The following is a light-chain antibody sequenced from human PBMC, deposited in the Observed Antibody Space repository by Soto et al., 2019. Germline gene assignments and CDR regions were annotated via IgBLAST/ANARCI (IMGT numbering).Light chain of an antibody. CDR2: ATS. V-gene: IGKV3-20*01. Sequence: DIVLTQSPGTLSLSPGERATLSCRASQSLTSNSLAWFQQKPGQAPRLLIYATSTRATGIPDSFSASGSGTDFTLIIPRLAPEDFAVYFCHQYGSAPYTFGQGTKLEIK. J-gene: IGKJ2*01. CDR1: QSLTSNS. CDR3: HQYGSAPYT.